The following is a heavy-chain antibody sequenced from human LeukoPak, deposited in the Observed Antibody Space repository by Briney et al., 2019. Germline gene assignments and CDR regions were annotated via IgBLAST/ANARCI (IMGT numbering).Heavy chain of an antibody. CDR2: ISAYNGNT. V-gene: IGHV1-18*01. D-gene: IGHD6-19*01. Sequence: ASVKVSCKASGYTFNTYGISWVRQAPGQGLEWMGWISAYNGNTNYAQKLQGRVTMTTDTSTSTAYMELRSLRSDDTAVYYCARRSSSGWAGWFDPWGQGTLVTVSS. J-gene: IGHJ5*02. CDR1: GYTFNTYG. CDR3: ARRSSSGWAGWFDP.